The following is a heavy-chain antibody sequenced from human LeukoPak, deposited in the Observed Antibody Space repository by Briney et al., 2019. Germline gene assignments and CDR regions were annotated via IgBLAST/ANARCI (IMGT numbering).Heavy chain of an antibody. V-gene: IGHV3-23*01. CDR3: AREGYGVLDY. CDR2: IIISGGST. CDR1: GFTFNNYA. Sequence: PGGSLRLSCAASGFTFNNYAMSWVRQAPGKGLQWVSAIIISGGSTNYADSVKGRFTISRDNSKNTLYLQMNSLRAEDTAVYYCAREGYGVLDYWGQGTLVTVSS. D-gene: IGHD5-12*01. J-gene: IGHJ4*02.